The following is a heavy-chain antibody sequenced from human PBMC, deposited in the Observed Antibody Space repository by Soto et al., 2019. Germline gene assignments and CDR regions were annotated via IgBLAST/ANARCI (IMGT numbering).Heavy chain of an antibody. CDR1: GFTFSTYA. V-gene: IGHV3-23*01. D-gene: IGHD3-10*02. J-gene: IGHJ4*02. CDR2: ISKNGDET. Sequence: EVQLLESGGALVQPGGSLRLSCAASGFTFSTYAMSWVRQAPGKGLEWVSVISKNGDETYYADSVKGRFTISRDSSNNLLYLRMSSLRVEDTAVYYCASYVRGPDFYLGSWCQGTLVTVSS. CDR3: ASYVRGPDFYLGS.